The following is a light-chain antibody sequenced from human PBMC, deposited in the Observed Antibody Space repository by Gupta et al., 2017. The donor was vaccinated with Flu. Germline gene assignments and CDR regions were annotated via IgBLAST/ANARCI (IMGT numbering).Light chain of an antibody. CDR1: QSVLYSSNNKNY. CDR3: QQDYSIPRT. Sequence: DIVMTQSPDSLAVSLGERATINCKSSQSVLYSSNNKNYLTWYQQKPGQPPKVLIYLASTRESGVPDRFSGSGSGTDFTLTITSLQAEDVAVYYCQQDYSIPRTFGQGTKLEIK. J-gene: IGKJ2*02. V-gene: IGKV4-1*01. CDR2: LAS.